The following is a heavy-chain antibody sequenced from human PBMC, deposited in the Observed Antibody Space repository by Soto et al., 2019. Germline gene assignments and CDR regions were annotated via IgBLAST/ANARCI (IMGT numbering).Heavy chain of an antibody. CDR1: GGSISSYY. CDR3: ASYCSGGSCYFDY. Sequence: SETLSLTCTVSGGSISSYYWSWIRQPPGKGLEWIGYIYYSGSTNYNPSLKSRVTISVDTSKNQFSLKLSSVTAADTAVYYCASYCSGGSCYFDYWGQGTLVTVSS. CDR2: IYYSGST. D-gene: IGHD2-15*01. J-gene: IGHJ4*02. V-gene: IGHV4-59*08.